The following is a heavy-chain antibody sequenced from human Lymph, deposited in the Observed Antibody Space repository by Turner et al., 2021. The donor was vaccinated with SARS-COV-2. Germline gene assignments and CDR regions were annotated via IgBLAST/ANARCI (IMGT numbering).Heavy chain of an antibody. CDR3: ARDYYDFWSGYNSYYYGMDV. CDR1: GFTFSRYS. J-gene: IGHJ6*02. CDR2: ISSRSSYI. V-gene: IGHV3-21*01. D-gene: IGHD3-3*01. Sequence: EVQLVESGGGLVKPGGSLRLSCAASGFTFSRYSMNWVRQAPGKGLEWVSSISSRSSYIYNADSVKGRFTISRENAKNSLYLQMNSLRAEDTAVYYCARDYYDFWSGYNSYYYGMDVWGQGTTVTVSS.